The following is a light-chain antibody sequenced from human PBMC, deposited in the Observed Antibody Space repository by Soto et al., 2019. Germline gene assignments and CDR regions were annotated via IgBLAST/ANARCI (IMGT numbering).Light chain of an antibody. V-gene: IGLV4-60*03. J-gene: IGLJ2*01. CDR1: SGHSYYI. CDR2: LEGSGSY. CDR3: ETWDSITRV. Sequence: QLVLTQSSSASASLGSSVKLTCTLSSGHSYYIIAWHQQQPGKAPRYLMKLEGSGSYNKGSGVPDRFSGSSSGADRYLTISNLQSEDEADYYCETWDSITRVFGGGTKLTVL.